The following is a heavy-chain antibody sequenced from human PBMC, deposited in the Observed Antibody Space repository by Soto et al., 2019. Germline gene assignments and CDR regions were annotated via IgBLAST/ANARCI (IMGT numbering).Heavy chain of an antibody. V-gene: IGHV1-3*01. D-gene: IGHD5-18*01. CDR1: GYSLTSYA. J-gene: IGHJ1*01. Sequence: ASVKVSCKDSGYSLTSYAMNWVRQAPGQRLEWMGWINAGNGNTKYSQKFQGRVTITRDTSASTAYMELSSLRSEDTAVYYCAGGPGYSYGNSGGRVTMVAFSS. CDR3: AGGPGYSYGNS. CDR2: INAGNGNT.